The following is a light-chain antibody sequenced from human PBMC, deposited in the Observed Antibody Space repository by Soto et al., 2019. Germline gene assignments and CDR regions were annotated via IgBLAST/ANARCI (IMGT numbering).Light chain of an antibody. CDR2: DVT. CDR1: SSDIGAYNL. J-gene: IGLJ2*01. CDR3: AAWDDSLNGPV. Sequence: QSALTQPASVSGSPGQSITISCTGTSSDIGAYNLVSWYQQHPGKVPKLLIYDVTYRPSGVSNRFSGFKSGTTASLTISGLQAEDEAEYHCAAWDDSLNGPVFGGGTKLTVL. V-gene: IGLV2-14*03.